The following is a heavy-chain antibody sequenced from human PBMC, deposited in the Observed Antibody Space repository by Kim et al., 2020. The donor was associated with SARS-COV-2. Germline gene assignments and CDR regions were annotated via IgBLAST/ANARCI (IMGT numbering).Heavy chain of an antibody. Sequence: GGSLRLSCAASGFTFSSYGMHWVRQAPGKGLEWVAVIWYDGSNKYYADSVKGRFTISRDNSENTLYLQMNSLRAEDTAVYYCARGGRYYDSSGYYPGDYWGQGTLVTVSS. CDR1: GFTFSSYG. CDR2: IWYDGSNK. D-gene: IGHD3-22*01. V-gene: IGHV3-33*01. CDR3: ARGGRYYDSSGYYPGDY. J-gene: IGHJ4*02.